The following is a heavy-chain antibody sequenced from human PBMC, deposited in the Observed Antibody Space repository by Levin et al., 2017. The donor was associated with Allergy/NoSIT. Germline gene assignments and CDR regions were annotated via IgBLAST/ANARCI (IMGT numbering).Heavy chain of an antibody. V-gene: IGHV3-30-3*01. Sequence: GESLKISCAASGFTFSSYAMHWVRQAPGKGLEWVAVISYDGSNKYYADSVKGRFTISRDNSKNTLYLQMNSLRAEDTAVYYCARDQVLRFLERFDYWGQGTLVTVSS. J-gene: IGHJ4*02. CDR2: ISYDGSNK. CDR1: GFTFSSYA. CDR3: ARDQVLRFLERFDY. D-gene: IGHD3-3*01.